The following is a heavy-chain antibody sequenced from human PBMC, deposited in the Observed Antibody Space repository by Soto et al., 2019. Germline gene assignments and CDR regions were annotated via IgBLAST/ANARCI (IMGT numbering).Heavy chain of an antibody. CDR2: ISSSSSTI. CDR3: ARSKNDYGDLRRPYYYGMDV. V-gene: IGHV3-48*02. CDR1: GFTFSSYS. Sequence: GGSLRLSCAASGFTFSSYSMNWVRQAPGKGLEWVSYISSSSSTIYYADSVKGRFTISRDNAKNSLYLQMNSLRDEDTAVYYCARSKNDYGDLRRPYYYGMDVWGQGTTVTVSS. J-gene: IGHJ6*02. D-gene: IGHD4-17*01.